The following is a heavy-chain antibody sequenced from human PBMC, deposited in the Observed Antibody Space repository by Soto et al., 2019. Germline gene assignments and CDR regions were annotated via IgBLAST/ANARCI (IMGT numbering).Heavy chain of an antibody. J-gene: IGHJ4*02. Sequence: PSETLSLTCTVSGGSISSGGYYWSWIRQHPGKGLEWIGYIYYSGSTNYNPSLTSRVTISVDTSKNQFSLKLSSVTAADTAVYYCARHRYSYGVYYFDYWGQRTLVTVSS. CDR3: ARHRYSYGVYYFDY. V-gene: IGHV4-61*08. CDR1: GGSISSGGYY. D-gene: IGHD5-18*01. CDR2: IYYSGST.